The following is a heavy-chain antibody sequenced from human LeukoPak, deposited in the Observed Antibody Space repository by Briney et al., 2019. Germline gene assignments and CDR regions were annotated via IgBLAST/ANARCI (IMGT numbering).Heavy chain of an antibody. V-gene: IGHV3-20*04. CDR3: ARAVEGAAAGPIDY. J-gene: IGHJ4*02. CDR2: INWNGGST. Sequence: GGSLGLSCAASGFTFDDYGMSWVRQAPGKGLEWVSGINWNGGSTGYADSVKGRFTISRDNAKNSLYLQMNSLRAEDTALYYCARAVEGAAAGPIDYWGQGTLVTVSS. D-gene: IGHD6-13*01. CDR1: GFTFDDYG.